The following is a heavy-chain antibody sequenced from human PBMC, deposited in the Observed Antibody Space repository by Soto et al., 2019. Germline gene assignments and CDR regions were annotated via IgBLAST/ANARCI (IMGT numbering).Heavy chain of an antibody. D-gene: IGHD5-18*01. CDR2: IYYSGST. Sequence: PSETLSITCTVSGGSISSGGYYWGWIRQPPGKGLEWIGSIYYSGSTYYNPSLKSRVTISVDTSKNQFSLKLSSVTAADTAVYYCAKAGRGYSYGFYPEPRKYFDYWGQGTLVTVSS. V-gene: IGHV4-39*01. J-gene: IGHJ4*02. CDR3: AKAGRGYSYGFYPEPRKYFDY. CDR1: GGSISSGGYY.